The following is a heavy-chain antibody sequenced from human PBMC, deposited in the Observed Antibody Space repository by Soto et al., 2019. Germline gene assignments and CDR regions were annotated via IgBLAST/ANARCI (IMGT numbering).Heavy chain of an antibody. J-gene: IGHJ4*02. CDR1: GFTFSSYG. CDR2: ISYDGSNK. D-gene: IGHD2-2*01. CDR3: AKYQEGIDY. Sequence: GGSLRLSCAASGFTFSSYGMHWVRQAPGKGLEWVAVISYDGSNKYYADSVKGRFTISRDNSKNTLYLQMNSLRAEDTAVYYCAKYQEGIDYWGQGALVTVSS. V-gene: IGHV3-30*18.